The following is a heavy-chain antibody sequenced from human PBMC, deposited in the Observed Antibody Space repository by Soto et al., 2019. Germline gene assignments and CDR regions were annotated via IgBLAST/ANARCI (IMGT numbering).Heavy chain of an antibody. Sequence: GGSLRLSCSASGFPFRSYAMHWVRQAQGKGLEWVAAVWSDGSNKYYADSVEGRFSISRDNSKNTLYLQMNTLGAQDTAMYYCARALTVTEYFDYWGQGTLVTVSS. CDR1: GFPFRSYA. V-gene: IGHV3-33*01. CDR2: VWSDGSNK. CDR3: ARALTVTEYFDY. J-gene: IGHJ4*02. D-gene: IGHD4-17*01.